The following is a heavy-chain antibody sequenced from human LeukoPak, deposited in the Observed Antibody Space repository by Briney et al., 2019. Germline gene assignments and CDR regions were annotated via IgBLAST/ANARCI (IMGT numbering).Heavy chain of an antibody. D-gene: IGHD6-6*01. CDR3: TRCIAALLGY. Sequence: GGSVRLSCTASGFTFGDYAMSWVRQAPGKGLEWVGFIRSKAYGGTTEYAASVKGRFTISRDDSKSIAYLQMNSLKTEDTAVYYCTRCIAALLGYWGQGTLVTVSS. CDR1: GFTFGDYA. J-gene: IGHJ4*02. V-gene: IGHV3-49*04. CDR2: IRSKAYGGTT.